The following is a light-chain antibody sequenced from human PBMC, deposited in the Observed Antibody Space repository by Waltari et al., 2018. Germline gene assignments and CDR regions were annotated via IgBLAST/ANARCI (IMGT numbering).Light chain of an antibody. CDR1: QSIIRH. CDR3: QQSYSTPIT. V-gene: IGKV1-39*01. J-gene: IGKJ5*01. CDR2: GAS. Sequence: DIQMTQSPSSLSASVGDRVTVTCRASQSIIRHVNWYQQKPGKAPKLLISGASSLQSGVPSRFSGSGSGTDFTLTISSLQPEDFATYYCQQSYSTPITFGQGTRLDIK.